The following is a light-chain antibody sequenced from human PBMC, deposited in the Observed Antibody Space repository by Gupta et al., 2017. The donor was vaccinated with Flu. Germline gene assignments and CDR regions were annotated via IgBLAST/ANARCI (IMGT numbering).Light chain of an antibody. CDR1: QLGNKY. V-gene: IGLV3-1*01. CDR3: QAWDSNTAV. CDR2: TDN. J-gene: IGLJ3*02. Sequence: CSGDQLGNKYVNWYRQKPGQSPVLVIYTDNRRPSGIPERLSASNSGNIATLTIGGAQALDEAEYFCQAWDSNTAVFGGGTKLTVL.